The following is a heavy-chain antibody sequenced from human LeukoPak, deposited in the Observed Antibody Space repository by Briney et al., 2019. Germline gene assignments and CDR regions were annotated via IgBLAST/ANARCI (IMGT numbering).Heavy chain of an antibody. Sequence: GGSLRLSCAASGFTVSSNYMSRVRQAPGKGLEWVSVIYSGGSTYYADSVKGRFTISRDNSKNTLYLQMNSLRAEDTAVYYCARTQPDIVLMVYASHYGMDVWGQGTTVTVSS. CDR1: GFTVSSNY. D-gene: IGHD2-8*01. J-gene: IGHJ6*02. CDR2: IYSGGST. V-gene: IGHV3-66*01. CDR3: ARTQPDIVLMVYASHYGMDV.